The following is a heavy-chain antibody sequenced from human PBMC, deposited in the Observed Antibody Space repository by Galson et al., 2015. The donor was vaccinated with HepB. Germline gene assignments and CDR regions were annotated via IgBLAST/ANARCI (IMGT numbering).Heavy chain of an antibody. CDR1: GFPFSSYG. CDR2: ISYDGSNK. J-gene: IGHJ5*02. CDR3: AKDVTPRATYNWNDEWFDP. V-gene: IGHV3-30*18. D-gene: IGHD1-20*01. Sequence: LRLSCAASGFPFSSYGMHWVRQAPGKGLEWVAVISYDGSNKYYADSVKGRFTISRDNSKNTLYLQMNSLRAEDTAVYYCAKDVTPRATYNWNDEWFDPWGQGTLVTVSS.